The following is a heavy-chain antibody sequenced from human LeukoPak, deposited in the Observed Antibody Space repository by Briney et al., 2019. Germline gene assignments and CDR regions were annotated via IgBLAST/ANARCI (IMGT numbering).Heavy chain of an antibody. V-gene: IGHV3-7*01. Sequence: GSLKLSCAASGFTFSSYWMHWVRQAPGKGLEWVANIKQDGSEKYYVDSVKGRFTISRDNAKDSLYLQMNSLRAEDTAVYSCVRDGDTSGYTNWGQGTLVTVSS. CDR2: IKQDGSEK. CDR1: GFTFSSYW. D-gene: IGHD3-22*01. J-gene: IGHJ4*02. CDR3: VRDGDTSGYTN.